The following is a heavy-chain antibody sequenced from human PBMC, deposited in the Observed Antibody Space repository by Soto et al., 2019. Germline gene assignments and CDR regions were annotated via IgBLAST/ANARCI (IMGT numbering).Heavy chain of an antibody. Sequence: QVQLQESGPGLVKPSQTLSLTCTVSGGSISSGDYYCTWIRQPPGKGLEWLGYIDYSGRTYYNPSLKSRLSISVDTSKNKFSLRLSSVTAADTAVYYCARAGDGGTRYPAFVWFDPWGQGTLVTVSS. V-gene: IGHV4-30-4*01. CDR3: ARAGDGGTRYPAFVWFDP. CDR2: IDYSGRT. D-gene: IGHD1-26*01. CDR1: GGSISSGDYY. J-gene: IGHJ5*02.